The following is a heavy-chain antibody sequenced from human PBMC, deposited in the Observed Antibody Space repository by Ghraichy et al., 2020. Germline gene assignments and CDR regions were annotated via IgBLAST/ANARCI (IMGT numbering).Heavy chain of an antibody. V-gene: IGHV4-59*01. D-gene: IGHD3-3*01. CDR3: ARNYDFWSGYEV. J-gene: IGHJ4*02. CDR2: IYYSGST. CDR1: GGSISSYY. Sequence: SETLSLTCTVSGGSISSYYWSWIRQPPGKGLEWIGYIYYSGSTNYNPSLKSRVTISVDTSKNQFSLKLSSVTAADTAVYYCARNYDFWSGYEVWGQGTLVTVSS.